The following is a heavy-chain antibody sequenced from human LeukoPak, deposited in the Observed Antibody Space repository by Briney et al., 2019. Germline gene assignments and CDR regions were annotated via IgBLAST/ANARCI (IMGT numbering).Heavy chain of an antibody. Sequence: PSETLSLTCTVSGDSFSDDYYTWMRQPAGKGLEWIGRIHSGGTTNYNPSLMSRVTLSIDKSKKHISLRLSSVTAADTAVYYCAREGGIAAAGTDYWGQGTLVTVSS. D-gene: IGHD6-13*01. CDR1: GDSFSDDY. CDR3: AREGGIAAAGTDY. V-gene: IGHV4-4*07. J-gene: IGHJ4*02. CDR2: IHSGGTT.